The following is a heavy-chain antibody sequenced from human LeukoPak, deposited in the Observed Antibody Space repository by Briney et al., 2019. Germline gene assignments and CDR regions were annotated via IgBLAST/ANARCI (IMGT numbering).Heavy chain of an antibody. D-gene: IGHD5-18*01. V-gene: IGHV3-53*04. CDR1: GFIVTTNY. J-gene: IGHJ4*02. Sequence: GGSLRLSCAASGFIVTTNYMSWVRQAPGKGLEWVSVIYSGGSTYYADSVKGRFTISRHNSKNTLYLQVNSLRGEDTAVYYCARVRDSAMAYVDYWGQGTLVTVSS. CDR2: IYSGGST. CDR3: ARVRDSAMAYVDY.